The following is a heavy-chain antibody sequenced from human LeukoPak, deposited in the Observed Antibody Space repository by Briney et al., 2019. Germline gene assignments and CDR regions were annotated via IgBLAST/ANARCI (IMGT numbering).Heavy chain of an antibody. CDR3: AKWSYDFWSGYSPFDP. D-gene: IGHD3-3*01. Sequence: GGSLRLSCAASGFTFSSYSMNWVRQAPGKGLEWVSYISSSSSTIYYADSVKGRFTISRDNSKNTLYLQMNSLRAEDTAVYYCAKWSYDFWSGYSPFDPWGQGTLVTVSS. J-gene: IGHJ5*02. CDR2: ISSSSSTI. V-gene: IGHV3-48*01. CDR1: GFTFSSYS.